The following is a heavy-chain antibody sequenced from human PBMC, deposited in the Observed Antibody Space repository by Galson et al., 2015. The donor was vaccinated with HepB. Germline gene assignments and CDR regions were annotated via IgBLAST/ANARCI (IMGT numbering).Heavy chain of an antibody. CDR1: GFTFSSYG. J-gene: IGHJ6*03. CDR2: ISYDGSNK. V-gene: IGHV3-30*18. CDR3: AKDPRSQYSSSYYYYYMDV. D-gene: IGHD6-6*01. Sequence: SLRLSCAASGFTFSSYGMHWVRQAPGKGLERVAVISYDGSNKYYADSVKGRFTISRDNSKNTLYLQMNSLRAEDTAVYYCAKDPRSQYSSSYYYYYMDVWGKGTTVTVSS.